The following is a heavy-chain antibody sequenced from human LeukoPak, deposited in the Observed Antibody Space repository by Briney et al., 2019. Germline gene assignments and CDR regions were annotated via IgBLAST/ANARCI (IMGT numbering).Heavy chain of an antibody. CDR3: ARSSGYYWYFDL. V-gene: IGHV4-59*01. D-gene: IGHD3-22*01. CDR2: MYCSGRT. Sequence: PSETLSLTCTVSGGSISPYYWSWIRQPPGKGLEWFGYMYCSGRTNYNPSLKSRITISVGTSKNQFSLKLSSVTAADTAVYYCARSSGYYWYFDLWGRGTLVTVSS. CDR1: GGSISPYY. J-gene: IGHJ2*01.